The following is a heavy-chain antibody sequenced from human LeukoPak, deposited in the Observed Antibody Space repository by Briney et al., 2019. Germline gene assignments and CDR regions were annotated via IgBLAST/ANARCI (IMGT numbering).Heavy chain of an antibody. V-gene: IGHV3-7*02. CDR3: ASHYGNYSFFDY. D-gene: IGHD4-11*01. J-gene: IGHJ4*02. Sequence: GSLLLSCAPAGFTFSSYWMSWGRQAPGKGGEWVANMKRDGSENYYVDSVKGRFTISRDNAKNSLYLQMNSLRAEDTAVYYFASHYGNYSFFDYWGQGTLVTVSS. CDR2: MKRDGSEN. CDR1: GFTFSSYW.